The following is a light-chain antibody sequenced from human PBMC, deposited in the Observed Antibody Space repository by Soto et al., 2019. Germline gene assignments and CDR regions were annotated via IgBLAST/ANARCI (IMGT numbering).Light chain of an antibody. Sequence: QPVLTQSSSASASLGSSVKLTCTLSSGHSSYILAWHQQQPGKAPRYLMKLEGGESYTKGSGVPDRFSGSTSGADRYVTISNVHPVDEREYYCKTSHFHTVMFGGG. J-gene: IGLJ3*02. CDR1: SGHSSYI. CDR2: LEGGESY. CDR3: KTSHFHTVM. V-gene: IGLV4-60*03.